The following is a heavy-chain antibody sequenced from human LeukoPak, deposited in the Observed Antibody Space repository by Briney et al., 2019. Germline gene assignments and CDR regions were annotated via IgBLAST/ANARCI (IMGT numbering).Heavy chain of an antibody. CDR1: GGSISSGGYS. Sequence: SETLSLTCAVSGGSISSGGYSWSWIRQPPGKGLEWIGYIYHSGSTYYNPSLKSRVTISVDRSKNQFSLKLSSVTAADTAVYFCARDSRYDSSGHAPWGQGSLVIVSS. D-gene: IGHD3-22*01. J-gene: IGHJ5*02. V-gene: IGHV4-30-2*01. CDR3: ARDSRYDSSGHAP. CDR2: IYHSGST.